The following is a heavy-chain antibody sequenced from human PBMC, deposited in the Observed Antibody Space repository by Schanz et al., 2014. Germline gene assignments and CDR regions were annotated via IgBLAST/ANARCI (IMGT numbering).Heavy chain of an antibody. Sequence: EMQLVESGGGLIQPGGSLRLSCAASGFTVTSTYMSWVGQAPGKGLEWVSVIYSGDNTYYADSVKGRFTISRDNSKNTVYLQMNSLRAEDTAVYFCASLIGTTSAHFYGMDVWGQGTTVTVSS. D-gene: IGHD1-7*01. J-gene: IGHJ6*02. CDR3: ASLIGTTSAHFYGMDV. V-gene: IGHV3-53*01. CDR1: GFTVTSTY. CDR2: IYSGDNT.